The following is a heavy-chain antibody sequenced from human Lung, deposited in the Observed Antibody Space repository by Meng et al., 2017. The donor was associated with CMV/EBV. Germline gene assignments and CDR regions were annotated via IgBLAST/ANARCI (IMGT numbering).Heavy chain of an antibody. Sequence: ASVXVSCKASGYTFTSYDINWVRQATGQGLEWMGWMNPNSGNTGYAQKFQGRVTITRNTSISTAYMELSSLRSEDTAVYYCARVYTCRDDFWRNCYYYGMDVWGQGTTVTFSS. CDR3: ARVYTCRDDFWRNCYYYGMDV. CDR2: MNPNSGNT. CDR1: GYTFTSYD. D-gene: IGHD3-3*01. J-gene: IGHJ6*01. V-gene: IGHV1-8*03.